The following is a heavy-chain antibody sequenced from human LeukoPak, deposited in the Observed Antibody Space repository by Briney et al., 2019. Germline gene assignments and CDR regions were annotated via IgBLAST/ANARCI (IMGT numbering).Heavy chain of an antibody. CDR1: GFTFSSYG. CDR2: ISSDGSNK. Sequence: GGSLRVSCAASGFTFSSYGMHWVRQAPGKGLEWVTVISSDGSNKYYADSVKGRFIISRDNSKNTLYLQMNSLRAEDTAVYYCAKDQQYHSCGLAYYFDYWGQGTLVTVSS. J-gene: IGHJ4*02. D-gene: IGHD5-18*01. CDR3: AKDQQYHSCGLAYYFDY. V-gene: IGHV3-30*18.